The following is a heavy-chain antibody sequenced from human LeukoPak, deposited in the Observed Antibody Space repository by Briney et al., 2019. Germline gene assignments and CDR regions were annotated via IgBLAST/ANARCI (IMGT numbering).Heavy chain of an antibody. CDR3: ARDTYRPQLIDS. V-gene: IGHV3-21*05. D-gene: IGHD5-18*01. CDR1: GFSFSLYA. Sequence: GGSLRLSCAASGFSFSLYAMNWVRQAPGKGLEWISYIDSGSDDILHADSVRGRFAISRDNAKNTLYLEMNSLRAEDTAVCYCARDTYRPQLIDSWGQGTLVTVPS. J-gene: IGHJ4*02. CDR2: IDSGSDDI.